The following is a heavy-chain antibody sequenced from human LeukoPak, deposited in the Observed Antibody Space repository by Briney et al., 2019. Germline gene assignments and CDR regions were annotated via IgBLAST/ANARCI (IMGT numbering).Heavy chain of an antibody. D-gene: IGHD3-3*01. Sequence: PSETLSLTCTVSGGSISSSSYYWGWIRQPPGKGLEWLGSIYYSGSTYYNPSLKSRVTISVDTSKNQFSLKLSSVTAAGTAVYYCARRTGLRFLEWSFDYWGQGTLVTVSS. CDR3: ARRTGLRFLEWSFDY. CDR1: GGSISSSSYY. CDR2: IYYSGST. V-gene: IGHV4-39*07. J-gene: IGHJ4*02.